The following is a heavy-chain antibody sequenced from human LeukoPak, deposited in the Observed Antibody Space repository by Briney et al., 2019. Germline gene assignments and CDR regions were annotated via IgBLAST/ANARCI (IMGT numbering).Heavy chain of an antibody. CDR1: GFTFSNYW. J-gene: IGHJ4*02. V-gene: IGHV3-7*03. CDR2: IKTDGSEK. Sequence: GGSLRLSCEGSGFTFSNYWMGWVRQAPGKGLQWVANIKTDGSEKYYVDSVKGRFTISRDNAKNSLYLQMNSLRVEDTAVYYCAKGDSSGYPFDYWGQGTLVTVSS. D-gene: IGHD3-22*01. CDR3: AKGDSSGYPFDY.